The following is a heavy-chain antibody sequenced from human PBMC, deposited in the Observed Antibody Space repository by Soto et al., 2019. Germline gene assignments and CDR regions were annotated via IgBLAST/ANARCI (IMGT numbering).Heavy chain of an antibody. CDR2: ITHDGYNR. Sequence: QVQLVESGGSVVQPGGSRRLSCAASGFSFSYYGLHWVRQAPGKGLEWLALITHDGYNRYYADSVKGRFTISRDNSKNTIFLQMNSLKSEDTAGYYCAKGGSFDIWGQGPPVTVSS. CDR3: AKGGSFDI. D-gene: IGHD6-6*01. CDR1: GFSFSYYG. J-gene: IGHJ4*02. V-gene: IGHV3-30*18.